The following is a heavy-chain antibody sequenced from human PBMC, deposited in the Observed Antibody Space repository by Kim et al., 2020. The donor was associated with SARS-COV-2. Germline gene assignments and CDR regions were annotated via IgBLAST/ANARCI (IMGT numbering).Heavy chain of an antibody. Sequence: GGSLRLSCAASGFTFSSYGMHWVRQAPGKGLEWVAVISYDGSNKYYADSVKGRFTISRDNSKNTLYLQMNSLRAEDTAVYYCAKDRRVVPAAIVFGPYYYYGMDVWGQGTTVTVSS. V-gene: IGHV3-30*18. CDR1: GFTFSSYG. CDR2: ISYDGSNK. CDR3: AKDRRVVPAAIVFGPYYYYGMDV. D-gene: IGHD2-2*01. J-gene: IGHJ6*02.